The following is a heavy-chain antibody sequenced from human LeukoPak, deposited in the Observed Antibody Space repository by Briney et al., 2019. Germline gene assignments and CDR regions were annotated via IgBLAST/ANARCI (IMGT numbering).Heavy chain of an antibody. J-gene: IGHJ3*02. CDR1: GYTFTSYY. CDR2: INPSGGST. V-gene: IGHV1-46*01. CDR3: ALYGSSWYAAFDI. D-gene: IGHD6-13*01. Sequence: ASVKVSCKASGYTFTSYYMHWVRQAPGQGLEWMGIINPSGGSTSYAQKFQGRVTMTRDTSTSTVYMELSSLRSEDTAVYYCALYGSSWYAAFDIWGQGTMVTVSS.